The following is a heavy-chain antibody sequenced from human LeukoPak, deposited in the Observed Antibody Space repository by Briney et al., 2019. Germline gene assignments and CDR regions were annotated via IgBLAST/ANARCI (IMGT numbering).Heavy chain of an antibody. Sequence: PGGSLRLPCVVSGFTFNTFWMNWVRQAPGKGLEWVANIHQDGSEKNYVDSVKGRFTISRDNAKNSLYLQMDSLRVEDTAVYYCAKGPGSSWHGGQGTLVTVSS. CDR1: GFTFNTFW. J-gene: IGHJ4*02. CDR2: IHQDGSEK. D-gene: IGHD6-13*01. V-gene: IGHV3-7*01. CDR3: AKGPGSSWH.